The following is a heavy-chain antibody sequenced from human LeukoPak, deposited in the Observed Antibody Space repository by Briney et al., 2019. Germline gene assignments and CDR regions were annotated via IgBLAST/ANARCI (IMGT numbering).Heavy chain of an antibody. Sequence: PSETLSLTCTVSGGSISSGDYYWSWIRQPPGKGLEWIGYIYYSGSTYYNPSLKSRVTISVDTSKNQFSLKLSSVTAADTAVYYCARANYYYYYMDVWGKGTPVTVSS. CDR2: IYYSGST. CDR3: ARANYYYYYMDV. V-gene: IGHV4-30-4*08. J-gene: IGHJ6*03. CDR1: GGSISSGDYY.